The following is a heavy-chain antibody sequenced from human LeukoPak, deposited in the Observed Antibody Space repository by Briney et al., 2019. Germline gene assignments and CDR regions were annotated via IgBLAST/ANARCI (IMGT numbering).Heavy chain of an antibody. CDR3: AKGDMAPQYYYDSSGYYSRMVDY. CDR2: ISGGGGST. CDR1: GFTFSSYG. J-gene: IGHJ4*02. D-gene: IGHD3-22*01. Sequence: PGGTLRLSCAASGFTFSSYGMTWVRQAPGKGLEWVSGISGGGGSTYYADSVKGRFTISRDNSKNTLYLQMNSLRAEDTAVYYCAKGDMAPQYYYDSSGYYSRMVDYWGQGTLVTVSS. V-gene: IGHV3-23*01.